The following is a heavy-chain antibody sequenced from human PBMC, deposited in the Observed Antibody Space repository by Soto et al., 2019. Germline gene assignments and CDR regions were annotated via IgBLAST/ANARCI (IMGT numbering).Heavy chain of an antibody. CDR3: ARSTGEYYYYGMDV. CDR1: GGSFSGYY. D-gene: IGHD7-27*01. V-gene: IGHV4-34*01. CDR2: INHSGST. J-gene: IGHJ6*02. Sequence: SETLSLTCAVYGGSFSGYYWSWIRQPPGKGLEWIGEINHSGSTNYNPSLKSRVTISVDTSKNQFSLKLSSVTAADTAVYYCARSTGEYYYYGMDVWGQGTTVTVS.